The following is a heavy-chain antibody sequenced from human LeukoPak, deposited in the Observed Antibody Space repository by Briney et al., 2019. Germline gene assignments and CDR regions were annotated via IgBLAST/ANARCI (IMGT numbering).Heavy chain of an antibody. CDR3: SNWYGY. CDR1: GFSFSSYG. Sequence: GGSLRLSCAASGFSFSSYGMHWGRQAPGKGLEYVSAISSNGGSTYYANSVRGRFTISRDNSKNTVYLQMGSLRAEDMAVYYCSNWYGYWGQGTLVTVSS. V-gene: IGHV3-64*01. CDR2: ISSNGGST. J-gene: IGHJ5*01.